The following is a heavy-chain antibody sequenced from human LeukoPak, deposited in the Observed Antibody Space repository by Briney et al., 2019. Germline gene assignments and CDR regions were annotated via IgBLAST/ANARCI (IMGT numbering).Heavy chain of an antibody. J-gene: IGHJ4*02. V-gene: IGHV4-61*02. CDR2: IYTSGST. Sequence: SQTLSLTCTVSGGSISSGSYYWSWIRQPAGKGLEWIGRIYTSGSTNYNPSLKSRVTISVDTSKNQSSLKLSSVTAADTAVYYCARAPRPWNDFDYWGQGTLVTVSS. D-gene: IGHD1-1*01. CDR3: ARAPRPWNDFDY. CDR1: GGSISSGSYY.